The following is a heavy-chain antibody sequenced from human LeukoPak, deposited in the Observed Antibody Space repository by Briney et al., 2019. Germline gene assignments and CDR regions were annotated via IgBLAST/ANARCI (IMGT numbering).Heavy chain of an antibody. V-gene: IGHV4-39*07. CDR3: ARDGEDSSGYYSKYYYYYYMDV. CDR1: GGSISSSSYY. Sequence: SETLSLTCTVSGGSISSSSYYWGWIRQPPEKGLEWIGSIYYSGSTYYNPSLKSRVTISVDTSKSQFSLKLSSVTAADTAVYYCARDGEDSSGYYSKYYYYYYMDVWGKGTTVTVSS. J-gene: IGHJ6*03. D-gene: IGHD3-22*01. CDR2: IYYSGST.